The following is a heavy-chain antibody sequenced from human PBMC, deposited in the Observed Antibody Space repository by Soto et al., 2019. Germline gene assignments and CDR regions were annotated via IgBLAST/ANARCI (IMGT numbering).Heavy chain of an antibody. Sequence: EVQLVESGGGLVQPGGSLRLSCAASGFTFSSYSMNWVRQAPGKGLEWVSYISSSRSSIYYADSVKVRFTISRVNAKNSLYLQMNSLRDEETAVYYCARMWELQTSGYYCGMDVWGQVTTVTVSS. V-gene: IGHV3-48*02. CDR1: GFTFSSYS. J-gene: IGHJ6*02. CDR2: ISSSRSSI. D-gene: IGHD1-26*01. CDR3: ARMWELQTSGYYCGMDV.